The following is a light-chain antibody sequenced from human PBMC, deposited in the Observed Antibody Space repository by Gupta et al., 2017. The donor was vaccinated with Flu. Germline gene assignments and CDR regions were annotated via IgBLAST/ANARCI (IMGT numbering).Light chain of an antibody. CDR2: DVS. Sequence: SSDVGGYNYISWYQQHPGKAPKVMIFDVSKRPSGVPDRFSGSKSDNTASLSISGLQADDEADYYCCSYAGSYSVWVFGGGTKLTVL. J-gene: IGLJ3*02. V-gene: IGLV2-11*01. CDR3: CSYAGSYSVWV. CDR1: SSDVGGYNY.